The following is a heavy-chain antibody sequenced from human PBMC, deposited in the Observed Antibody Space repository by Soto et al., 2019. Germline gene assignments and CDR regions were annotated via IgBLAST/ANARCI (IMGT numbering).Heavy chain of an antibody. J-gene: IGHJ3*02. CDR2: ISGGGGST. D-gene: IGHD2-21*02. Sequence: GGSLRLSCAASGFTFSSYAMNWVRQAPGKGLEWVAGISGGGGSTYYADSVKGRFTISRDTSKNTVYLQLNSLRAEDTAVYYCAKGFIVVVTVLRPDDAFDIWGQGTMVTGSS. V-gene: IGHV3-23*01. CDR1: GFTFSSYA. CDR3: AKGFIVVVTVLRPDDAFDI.